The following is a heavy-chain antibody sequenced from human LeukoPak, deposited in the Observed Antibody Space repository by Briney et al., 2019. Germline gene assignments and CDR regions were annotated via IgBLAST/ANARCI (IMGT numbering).Heavy chain of an antibody. Sequence: PSETLSLTCTVSDSSISSGAYYWSWIRQHPGKGLEWIGYIYYSGSTNYNPSLKSRVTISVDTSKNQFSLKLSSVTAADTAVYYCARDNTYDSSGYFNYYYGMDVWGQGTTVTVSS. CDR1: DSSISSGAYY. V-gene: IGHV4-61*08. D-gene: IGHD3-22*01. CDR2: IYYSGST. CDR3: ARDNTYDSSGYFNYYYGMDV. J-gene: IGHJ6*02.